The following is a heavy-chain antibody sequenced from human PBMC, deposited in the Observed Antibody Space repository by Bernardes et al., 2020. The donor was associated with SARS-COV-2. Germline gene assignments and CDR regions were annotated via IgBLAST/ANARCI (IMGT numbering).Heavy chain of an antibody. D-gene: IGHD1-26*01. CDR3: ARSGSHPDAFDI. V-gene: IGHV1-69*13. CDR1: GGTFSSYA. CDR2: IIPLFGTA. Sequence: SVKVSCKASGGTFSSYAIIWVRQAPGQGLECMGGIIPLFGTANYAQKFQGRVTITADESTSTAYMELSSLRSEDTAVYYCARSGSHPDAFDIWGQGTMVTVSS. J-gene: IGHJ3*02.